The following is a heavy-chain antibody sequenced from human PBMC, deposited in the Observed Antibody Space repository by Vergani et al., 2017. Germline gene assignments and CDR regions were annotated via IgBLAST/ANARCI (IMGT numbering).Heavy chain of an antibody. J-gene: IGHJ4*02. D-gene: IGHD2-2*01. Sequence: QVQLVESGGGVVQPGRSLRLSCAASGFTFSSYAMHWVRQAPGKGLEWVAVIRYDGSNKYYADSVKGRFTISRDNSKNTLYLQMNSLRAEDTAVYYCAKDVGEYCSSTSCLSFDYWGQGTLVTVSS. CDR2: IRYDGSNK. CDR3: AKDVGEYCSSTSCLSFDY. V-gene: IGHV3-30*01. CDR1: GFTFSSYA.